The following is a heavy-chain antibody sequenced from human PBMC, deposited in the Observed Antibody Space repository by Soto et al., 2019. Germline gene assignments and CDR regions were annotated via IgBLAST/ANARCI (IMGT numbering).Heavy chain of an antibody. V-gene: IGHV3-11*01. D-gene: IGHD2-2*01. J-gene: IGHJ5*02. CDR2: ISSSGSTI. CDR3: ARDSPDIVVVPAARTAYNWFDP. CDR1: GFTFSDYY. Sequence: GGSLRLSCAASGFTFSDYYMSWIRQAPGKGLEWVSYISSSGSTIYYADSVKGRFTISRDNAKNSRYLQMNSLRAEDTAVYYCARDSPDIVVVPAARTAYNWFDPWGQGTLVTVSS.